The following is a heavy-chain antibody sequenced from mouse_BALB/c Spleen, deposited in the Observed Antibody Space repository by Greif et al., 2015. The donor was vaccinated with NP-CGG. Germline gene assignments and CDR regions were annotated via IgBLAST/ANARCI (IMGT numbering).Heavy chain of an antibody. CDR2: ISSGSSTI. Sequence: EVQLVESGGGLVQPGGSRKLSCAASGFTFSSFGMHWVRQAPEKGLEWVAYISSGSSTIYYADTVKGRFTISRDNPKNTLFLQMTSLRSEDTAMYYCARDWDGYYAMDYWGQGTSVTVSS. J-gene: IGHJ4*01. CDR1: GFTFSSFG. V-gene: IGHV5-17*02. D-gene: IGHD4-1*01. CDR3: ARDWDGYYAMDY.